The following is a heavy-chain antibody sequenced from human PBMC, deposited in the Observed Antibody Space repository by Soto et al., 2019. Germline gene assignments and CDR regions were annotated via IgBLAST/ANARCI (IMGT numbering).Heavy chain of an antibody. J-gene: IGHJ4*02. CDR1: GYNIGCYW. V-gene: IGHV5-51*01. CDR2: IYPSDAES. D-gene: IGHD2-15*01. Sequence: GESKKTFNNGAGYNIGCYWNAGGRQMPGKGLELMGIIYPSDAESRYRPSFQGQVTISADKSINTAYLQWSSLKASDTAMYYCARRFNAGVAYWGQGTLVTVSS. CDR3: ARRFNAGVAY.